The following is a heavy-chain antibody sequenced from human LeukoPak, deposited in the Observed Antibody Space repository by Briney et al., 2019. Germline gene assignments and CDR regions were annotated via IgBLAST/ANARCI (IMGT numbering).Heavy chain of an antibody. CDR2: INPSGGST. Sequence: GASVKVSCKASGYTFTSYYMHWVRQAPGQGLEWMGIINPSGGSTSYAQKLQGRVTMTTDTSTSTAYMELRSLRSDDTAVYYCARDPRIRYCSGGSCYFWFDPWGQGTLVTVSS. J-gene: IGHJ5*02. CDR3: ARDPRIRYCSGGSCYFWFDP. CDR1: GYTFTSYY. V-gene: IGHV1-46*01. D-gene: IGHD2-15*01.